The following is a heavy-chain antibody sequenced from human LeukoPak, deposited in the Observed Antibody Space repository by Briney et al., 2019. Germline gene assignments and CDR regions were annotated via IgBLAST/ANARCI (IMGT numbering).Heavy chain of an antibody. Sequence: PSETLSLTCTVSGGSISNYYWNWLRQPPGKGLEWIGYIYYSGTTYYNPSLKSRVTISLDTSKNQFSLRVTSVTAADTAVYYCARGFDSKSTYFDYWGQGTLVTVSS. V-gene: IGHV4-59*01. J-gene: IGHJ4*02. CDR1: GGSISNYY. D-gene: IGHD5-12*01. CDR3: ARGFDSKSTYFDY. CDR2: IYYSGTT.